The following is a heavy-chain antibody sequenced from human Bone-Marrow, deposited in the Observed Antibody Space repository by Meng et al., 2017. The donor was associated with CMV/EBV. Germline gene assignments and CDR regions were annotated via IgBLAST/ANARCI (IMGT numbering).Heavy chain of an antibody. J-gene: IGHJ5*02. CDR3: ARAPPRFRGWFDP. V-gene: IGHV1-69*05. CDR1: GGTFSSYA. Sequence: SVKVSCKASGGTFSSYAISWVRQAPGQGLEWMGGIIPIFGTANYAQKFQGRVTITTDESTSTAYMELSRLRSDDTAVYYCARAPPRFRGWFDPWGQGTLVTVSS. D-gene: IGHD1-26*01. CDR2: IIPIFGTA.